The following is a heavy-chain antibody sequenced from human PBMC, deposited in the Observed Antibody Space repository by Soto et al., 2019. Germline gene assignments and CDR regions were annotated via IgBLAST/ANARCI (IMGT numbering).Heavy chain of an antibody. J-gene: IGHJ4*02. V-gene: IGHV3-13*01. CDR3: AVPTGIEVTGPDY. Sequence: GGSLRLSCAASGFTFSTYDMHWVRQATGKGVEWVSSIGTAGNTYYLGSVKGRFTISRDNGKNSVFLQMNSLRAEDTAVYYCAVPTGIEVTGPDYWGQGTLVTVSS. CDR2: IGTAGNT. CDR1: GFTFSTYD. D-gene: IGHD6-19*01.